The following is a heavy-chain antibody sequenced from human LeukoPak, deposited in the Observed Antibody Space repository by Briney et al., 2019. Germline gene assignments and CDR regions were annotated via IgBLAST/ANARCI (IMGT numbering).Heavy chain of an antibody. D-gene: IGHD5-24*01. J-gene: IGHJ3*02. Sequence: SQTLSLTCTVSGGSISSGDYYWSWIRQPPGKGLEWIGYIYYSGSTYYNPSLKSRVTISVDTSKNQFSLKLSSVTAADTAVYYCARDRVLENAFGIWGQGTMVTVSS. CDR1: GGSISSGDYY. V-gene: IGHV4-30-4*01. CDR2: IYYSGST. CDR3: ARDRVLENAFGI.